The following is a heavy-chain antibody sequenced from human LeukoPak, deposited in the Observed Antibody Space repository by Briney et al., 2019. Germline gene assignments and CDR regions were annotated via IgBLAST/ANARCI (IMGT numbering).Heavy chain of an antibody. V-gene: IGHV3-30*02. J-gene: IGHJ4*02. D-gene: IGHD1-14*01. CDR1: GFSFSSYS. Sequence: GGSLRLSCTASGFSFSSYSMNWVRQAPGKGLEWVAFIRYDGNNKLYADSMKGRFTISRDNSKNTLYLHINSLRAEDTAVYYCVKDNPLDYWGQGTLVIVSS. CDR2: IRYDGNNK. CDR3: VKDNPLDY.